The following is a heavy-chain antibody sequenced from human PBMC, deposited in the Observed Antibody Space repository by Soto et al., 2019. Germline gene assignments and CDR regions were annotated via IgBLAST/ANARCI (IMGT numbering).Heavy chain of an antibody. Sequence: SETLSLTCTVSGGSISSGGYYWSWIRQHPGKGLERIGYIYYSGSTNYNPSLKSGVTISVDTSKNQFSLKLSSVTAADTAVYYCARGVSQGEPKKPPRYYGMDVWGQGTTVTVSS. D-gene: IGHD3-16*01. J-gene: IGHJ6*02. CDR1: GGSISSGGYY. CDR2: IYYSGST. V-gene: IGHV4-31*03. CDR3: ARGVSQGEPKKPPRYYGMDV.